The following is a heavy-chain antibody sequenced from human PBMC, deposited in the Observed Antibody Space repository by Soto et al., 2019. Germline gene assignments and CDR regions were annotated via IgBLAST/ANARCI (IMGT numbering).Heavy chain of an antibody. CDR3: ARDLAIGGFFDP. J-gene: IGHJ5*02. Sequence: SETLSLTCTVSGASIKSYYWTWIRQPPGKELEWIGYIHYTGRTNCNPSLKSRVTMSVDTSKNQFSLRVNSVTAADTAIYYCARDLAIGGFFDPWGQGTLVTVSS. V-gene: IGHV4-59*01. CDR2: IHYTGRT. CDR1: GASIKSYY. D-gene: IGHD3-10*01.